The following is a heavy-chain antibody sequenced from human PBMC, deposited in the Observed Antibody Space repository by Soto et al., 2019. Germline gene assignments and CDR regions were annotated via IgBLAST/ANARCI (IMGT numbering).Heavy chain of an antibody. CDR1: GGSISSYY. Sequence: SETLSLTCTVSGGSISSYYWSWIRQPPGKGLEWIGCIYSSGSTNYNPSLKSRVTISVDTSKNQFSLKLSSVTAADTAVYYCARSMTTVVTLDYWGQGTLVTVSS. CDR3: ARSMTTVVTLDY. D-gene: IGHD4-17*01. CDR2: IYSSGST. J-gene: IGHJ4*02. V-gene: IGHV4-4*08.